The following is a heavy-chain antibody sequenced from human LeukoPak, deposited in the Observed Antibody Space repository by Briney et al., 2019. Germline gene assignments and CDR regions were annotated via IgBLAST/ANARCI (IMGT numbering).Heavy chain of an antibody. D-gene: IGHD3-10*01. J-gene: IGHJ6*02. CDR3: ARAGSYYYYGMDV. Sequence: GGSLRLSCAASGFTFSSYGMHWVRQAPGKGLEWVAVIWYDGSNKYYADSVKGQFTISRDNSKNTLYLQMNSLRAEDTAVYYCARAGSYYYYGMDVWGQGTTVTVSS. V-gene: IGHV3-33*01. CDR1: GFTFSSYG. CDR2: IWYDGSNK.